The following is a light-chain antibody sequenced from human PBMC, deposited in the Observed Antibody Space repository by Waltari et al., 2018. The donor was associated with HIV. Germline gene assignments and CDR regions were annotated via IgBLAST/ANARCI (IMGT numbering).Light chain of an antibody. CDR1: SSDVGGYDY. J-gene: IGLJ1*01. Sequence: QSALTQPASVSGSPGQSITISCTGTSSDVGGYDYVSWYQQHPGKAPELIIFEVSKRPSGVSNRFSGSKSGNTASLTISGLQTEDEADYYCSSYTTSSTLNDVFGSGTMVTVL. CDR2: EVS. CDR3: SSYTTSSTLNDV. V-gene: IGLV2-14*01.